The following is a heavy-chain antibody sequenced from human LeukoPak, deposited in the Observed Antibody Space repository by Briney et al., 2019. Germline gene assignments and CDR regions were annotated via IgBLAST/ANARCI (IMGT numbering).Heavy chain of an antibody. CDR3: ARQSIAAAFGY. D-gene: IGHD6-13*01. V-gene: IGHV4-34*01. J-gene: IGHJ4*02. CDR2: INHSGST. CDR1: GGSFSGYY. Sequence: SETLSLTCAVYGGSFSGYYWSWIRQPPGKGLEWIGEINHSGSTNYNPSLKSRVNISVDTSKNQFSLKLSSVTAADTAVYYCARQSIAAAFGYWGQGTLVTVSS.